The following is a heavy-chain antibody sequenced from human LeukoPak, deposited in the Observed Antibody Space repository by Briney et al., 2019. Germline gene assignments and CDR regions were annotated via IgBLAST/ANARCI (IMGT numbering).Heavy chain of an antibody. D-gene: IGHD1-26*01. CDR2: MYYSGST. J-gene: IGHJ4*02. CDR1: GGSISSYY. V-gene: IGHV4-59*08. CDR3: ARQARVGATTGNFDY. Sequence: SETLSLTCTVSGGSISSYYWSWIRQPPGKGLEWIGYMYYSGSTNYNPSLKSRVTISVDMSKNQGSLKLSSVTAADTAVYYCARQARVGATTGNFDYWGQGTLVTVSS.